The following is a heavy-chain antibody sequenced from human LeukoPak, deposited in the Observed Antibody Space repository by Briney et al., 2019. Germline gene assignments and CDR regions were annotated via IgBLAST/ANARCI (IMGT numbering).Heavy chain of an antibody. D-gene: IGHD3-16*01. J-gene: IGHJ4*02. V-gene: IGHV3-23*01. Sequence: GGSLRLSCAVSGFTFSSSAMSWVRQVPGKGLEWVSGISASGGSTYYADSVKGRFTISRDNSKNTLYLQMNSLRAEDTAVYYCAKVTGGDMITYGGLDYWGQGTLVTVSS. CDR2: ISASGGST. CDR3: AKVTGGDMITYGGLDY. CDR1: GFTFSSSA.